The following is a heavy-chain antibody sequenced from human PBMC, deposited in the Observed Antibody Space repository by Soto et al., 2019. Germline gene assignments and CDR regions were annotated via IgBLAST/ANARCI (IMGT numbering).Heavy chain of an antibody. V-gene: IGHV3-23*01. D-gene: IGHD3-3*01. J-gene: IGHJ4*02. Sequence: GGSLRLSCAASGFSFGSYALSWVRQAPGKGLEWVSTISGSDGKTFYADSVRGRFSISRDTSQSTLYLQMNSLRADDTAMYYCARWSYLDYWGQGTRVTVSS. CDR3: ARWSYLDY. CDR1: GFSFGSYA. CDR2: ISGSDGKT.